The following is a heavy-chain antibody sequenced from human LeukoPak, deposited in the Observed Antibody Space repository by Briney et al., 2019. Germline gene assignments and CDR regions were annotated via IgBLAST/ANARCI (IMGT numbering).Heavy chain of an antibody. CDR2: ISSSSSYI. J-gene: IGHJ3*02. CDR1: GFTFSSYS. Sequence: PGGSLRLSCAAPGFTFSSYSMNWVRQAPGKGLEWVSSISSSSSYIYYADSVKGRFTISRDNAKNSLYLQMNSLRAEDTAVYYCARDRNHEQWLVLDDAFDIWGQGTMVTVSS. CDR3: ARDRNHEQWLVLDDAFDI. V-gene: IGHV3-21*01. D-gene: IGHD6-19*01.